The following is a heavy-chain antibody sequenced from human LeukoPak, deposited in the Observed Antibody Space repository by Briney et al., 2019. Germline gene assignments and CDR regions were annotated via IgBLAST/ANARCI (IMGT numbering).Heavy chain of an antibody. CDR3: ARCSGGSCLNFDY. CDR2: IYYSGST. D-gene: IGHD2-15*01. Sequence: SETLSLTCTVSGGSISSSSYYWGWIRQPPGKGLEWIGSIYYSGSTYYNPSLKSRVTMSVDTSKNQFSLKLSSVTAADTAVYYCARCSGGSCLNFDYWGQGTLVTVSS. J-gene: IGHJ4*02. CDR1: GGSISSSSYY. V-gene: IGHV4-39*07.